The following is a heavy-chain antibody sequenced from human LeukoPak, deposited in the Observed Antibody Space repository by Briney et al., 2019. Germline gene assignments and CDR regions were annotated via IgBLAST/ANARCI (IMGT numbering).Heavy chain of an antibody. D-gene: IGHD3-10*01. Sequence: GGSLRLSCAASGFTFSNYEMNWVRQAPGKGLEWVSYVSHSGSITYYADSVKGRFTISRDNAKNTLYLQMNNLRAEDTAIYYCATDYYVSGSYYRLFYWGQGTLVTVSS. CDR2: VSHSGSIT. V-gene: IGHV3-48*03. CDR3: ATDYYVSGSYYRLFY. CDR1: GFTFSNYE. J-gene: IGHJ4*02.